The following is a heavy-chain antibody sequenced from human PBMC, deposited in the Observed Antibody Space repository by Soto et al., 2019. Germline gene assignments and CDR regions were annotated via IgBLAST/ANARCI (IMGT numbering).Heavy chain of an antibody. Sequence: ASVKVSCTASGYTFTSYAMHWVRQAPGQRLEWMGWINAGNGNTKYSQKFQGRVTITRDTSASTAYMELSSLRSEDTAVYYCARDRVEYSGYDVAFDIWGQGTMVTVSS. D-gene: IGHD5-12*01. J-gene: IGHJ3*02. CDR3: ARDRVEYSGYDVAFDI. V-gene: IGHV1-3*01. CDR1: GYTFTSYA. CDR2: INAGNGNT.